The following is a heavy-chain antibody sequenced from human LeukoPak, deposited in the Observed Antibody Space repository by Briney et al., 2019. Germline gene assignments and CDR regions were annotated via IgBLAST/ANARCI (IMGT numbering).Heavy chain of an antibody. V-gene: IGHV5-51*01. Sequence: GESLMISCKGSGYSTTNYWIAWVRKMPGKGLEWMGIIYPVDCATRYSPSFQGEVTSSADKSTSTAYLQWSSLKASDTARYHCAILQSSSSRYYYYYGSDVWGQGTTGTVSS. CDR1: GYSTTNYW. J-gene: IGHJ6*02. CDR3: AILQSSSSRYYYYYGSDV. D-gene: IGHD6-6*01. CDR2: IYPVDCAT.